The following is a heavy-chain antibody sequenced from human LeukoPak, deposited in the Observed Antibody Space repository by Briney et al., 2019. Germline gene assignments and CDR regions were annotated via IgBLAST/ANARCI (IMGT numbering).Heavy chain of an antibody. V-gene: IGHV3-30*18. Sequence: GRSLRLSCAASGSTFSSYGMHWVRQAPGKGLEWVAVISYDGSNKYYADSVKGRFTISRDNSKNTLYLQMNSLRAEDTAVYYCAKGGWYFDYWGQGTLVTVSS. CDR3: AKGGWYFDY. J-gene: IGHJ4*02. CDR2: ISYDGSNK. D-gene: IGHD6-19*01. CDR1: GSTFSSYG.